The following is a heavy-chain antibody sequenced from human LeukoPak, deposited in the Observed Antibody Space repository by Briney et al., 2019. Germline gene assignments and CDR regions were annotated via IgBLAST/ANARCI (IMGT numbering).Heavy chain of an antibody. J-gene: IGHJ4*02. Sequence: SETLSLACTISGGSITSSSLYWGWIRQPPGKGLEWIGNIYYSGSTYYNPSLKSRVTISVDTSKNQFSLNLSSVTAADTAVYYCARWVSTPRGYFDYWGQGTLVTVSS. CDR1: GGSITSSSLY. CDR3: ARWVSTPRGYFDY. CDR2: IYYSGST. V-gene: IGHV4-39*01. D-gene: IGHD5/OR15-5a*01.